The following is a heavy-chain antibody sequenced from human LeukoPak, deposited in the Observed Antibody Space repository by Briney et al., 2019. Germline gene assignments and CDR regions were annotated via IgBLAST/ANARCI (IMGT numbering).Heavy chain of an antibody. V-gene: IGHV1-69*13. Sequence: SVKVSCKASGGTFSSYAISWVRQAPGQGLEWMGGIIPIFGTANYAQKFQGRVTITADESTSTAYMELSSLRSEDTAVYYCARDRVTYYYDSSSNYGMDVWGQGTTVTVSS. CDR3: ARDRVTYYYDSSSNYGMDV. J-gene: IGHJ6*02. CDR1: GGTFSSYA. CDR2: IIPIFGTA. D-gene: IGHD3-22*01.